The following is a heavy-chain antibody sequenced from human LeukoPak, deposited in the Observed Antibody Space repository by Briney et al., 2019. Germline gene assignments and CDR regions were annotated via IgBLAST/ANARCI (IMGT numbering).Heavy chain of an antibody. J-gene: IGHJ3*02. Sequence: SETLSLTCTVSGGSISSSSYYWGWIRQPPGKGLEWIGSIYYSGSTYYNPSLKSRVTISVDTSKNQFSLKLSSVTAADTAVYYCARARITIFGVVIHAFDIWGQGTMVTVSS. CDR2: IYYSGST. CDR3: ARARITIFGVVIHAFDI. V-gene: IGHV4-39*07. CDR1: GGSISSSSYY. D-gene: IGHD3-3*01.